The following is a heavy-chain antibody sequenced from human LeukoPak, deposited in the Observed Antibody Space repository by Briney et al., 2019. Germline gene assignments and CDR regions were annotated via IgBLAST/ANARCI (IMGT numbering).Heavy chain of an antibody. CDR3: ARDWPLRALWFGERWWFDP. CDR2: IIPIFGTA. J-gene: IGHJ5*02. V-gene: IGHV1-69*13. Sequence: SVKVSCKASGGIFSSYAISWVRQAPGHGLEWMGGIIPIFGTANYAQKFQGRVTITADQSTSTAYMELSSLRSEDTAVYYCARDWPLRALWFGERWWFDPWGQGTLVTVSS. CDR1: GGIFSSYA. D-gene: IGHD3-10*01.